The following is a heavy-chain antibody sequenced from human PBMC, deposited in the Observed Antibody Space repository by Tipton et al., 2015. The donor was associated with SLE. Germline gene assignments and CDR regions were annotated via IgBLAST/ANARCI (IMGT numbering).Heavy chain of an antibody. CDR2: IYYGGNP. CDR3: AGLSSGAAP. V-gene: IGHV4-61*01. J-gene: IGHJ5*02. Sequence: LSLTCTVSGFSISSGYYWGWMRQSPGKGLEWIGYIYYGGNPNYNPSLKSRVTISVDASKNQFSLKMSSMTAADTAVYYCAGLSSGAAPCGQGTLVTVSS. CDR1: GFSISSGYY. D-gene: IGHD3-16*01.